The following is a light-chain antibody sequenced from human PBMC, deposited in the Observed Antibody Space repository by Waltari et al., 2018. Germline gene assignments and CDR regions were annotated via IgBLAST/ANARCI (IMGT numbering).Light chain of an antibody. V-gene: IGLV2-14*01. CDR2: DVS. CDR1: SNDGGGYNF. CDR3: SSQSSNDVVL. J-gene: IGLJ2*01. Sequence: QSALTHPASVSGSPGQSVTIFCAGTSNDGGGYNFVSWYQEHPGQAPRVIIYDVSDRPSGVSDRFSGSKSGNTASLTISGLQAEDEADYYCSSQSSNDVVLFGGGTKLTVL.